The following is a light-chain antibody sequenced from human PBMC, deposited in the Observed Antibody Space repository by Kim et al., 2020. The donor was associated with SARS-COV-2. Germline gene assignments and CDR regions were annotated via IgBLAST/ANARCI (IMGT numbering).Light chain of an antibody. CDR2: YDS. CDR1: NSGSKS. CDR3: QVWDSSSDHWV. J-gene: IGLJ3*02. V-gene: IGLV3-21*04. Sequence: AQGKTARVTCGGNNSGSKSVHWYQKKPGQAPVLVIYYDSDRPSGIPERFSGSNSGNTATLTISRVEAGDEADYYCQVWDSSSDHWVFGGGTQLTVL.